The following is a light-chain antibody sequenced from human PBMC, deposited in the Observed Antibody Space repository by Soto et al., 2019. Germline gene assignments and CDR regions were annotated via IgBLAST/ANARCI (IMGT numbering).Light chain of an antibody. CDR3: QQYGYSFWT. CDR1: RSVSSSY. CDR2: SAS. V-gene: IGKV3-20*01. J-gene: IGKJ1*01. Sequence: ELVRTQSPGTLSLSPGERATLSCRVSRSVSSSYLAWYQQKPGQAPRLLIYSASSRATGIPDRFSGSGSGTDYTLTISRLEPEDFAVYYCQQYGYSFWTFGQGTKVDIK.